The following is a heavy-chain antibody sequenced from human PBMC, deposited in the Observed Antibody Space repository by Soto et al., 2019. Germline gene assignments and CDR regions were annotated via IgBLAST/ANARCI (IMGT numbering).Heavy chain of an antibody. CDR3: ARIPMQMLYGPTRTGMDV. CDR1: GGTFGIYA. V-gene: IGHV1-69*01. J-gene: IGHJ6*02. CDR2: INPAFGTT. D-gene: IGHD2-2*02. Sequence: QVQLVQYGAAVSKPGSSVKVSCKAAGGTFGIYAIGWVRQAPGQGLEWMGGINPAFGTTKNAQKFQYRVDMTADEPANTVYMELRALRVDDTAVYYRARIPMQMLYGPTRTGMDVRCQGTTLSVPS.